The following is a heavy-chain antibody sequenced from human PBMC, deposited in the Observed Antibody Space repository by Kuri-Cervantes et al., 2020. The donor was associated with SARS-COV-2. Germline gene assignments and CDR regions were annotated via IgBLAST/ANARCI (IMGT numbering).Heavy chain of an antibody. Sequence: GSLRLSCTVSGGSISGSGYYWAWIRQPPGKGLEWIGHIHYRETTYYNPSLKSRATISVDTSKNQFSLKLSSVTAADTAVYYCARHQAGYSSSWYWSGHHNWFDPWGQGTLVTVSS. CDR2: IHYRETT. J-gene: IGHJ5*02. CDR3: ARHQAGYSSSWYWSGHHNWFDP. V-gene: IGHV4-39*01. D-gene: IGHD6-13*01. CDR1: GGSISGSGYY.